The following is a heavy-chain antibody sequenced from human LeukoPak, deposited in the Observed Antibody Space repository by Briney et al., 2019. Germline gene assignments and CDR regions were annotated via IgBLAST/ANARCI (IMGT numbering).Heavy chain of an antibody. CDR1: GFTFSSYA. Sequence: GGSLRLSCAASGFTFSSYAMHWVRQAPGKGLEWVAAISYDGSNKKYADSVKGRFTISRDNSKNMLYLQMNSLRAEDRTVYYCARGVRIAVAGYIDYWGQGTLVTVSS. D-gene: IGHD6-19*01. CDR3: ARGVRIAVAGYIDY. V-gene: IGHV3-30*04. J-gene: IGHJ4*02. CDR2: ISYDGSNK.